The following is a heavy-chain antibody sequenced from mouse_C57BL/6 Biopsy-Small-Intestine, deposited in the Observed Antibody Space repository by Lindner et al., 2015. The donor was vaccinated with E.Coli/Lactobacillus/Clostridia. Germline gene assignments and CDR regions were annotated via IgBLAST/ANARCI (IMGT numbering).Heavy chain of an antibody. CDR1: GYTFTDYF. CDR2: INPYSGGN. CDR3: ARTSSGYGFVY. V-gene: IGHV1-19*01. J-gene: IGHJ3*01. D-gene: IGHD2-2*01. Sequence: VQLQESGPVLVKPGASVKMSCKASGYTFTDYFINWVKQSHGQSLEWIGVINPYSGGNSCDPKFRGKATLTVDKSSSTAYMELNSLTSEDSAVYYCARTSSGYGFVYWGQGTLVTVSA.